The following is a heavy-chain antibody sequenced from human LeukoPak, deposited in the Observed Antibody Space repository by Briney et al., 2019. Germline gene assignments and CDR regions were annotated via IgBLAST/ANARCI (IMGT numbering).Heavy chain of an antibody. CDR2: ISGDGGST. Sequence: PGGSLRLSCAASGFTFDDYAMHWARQAPGKGLEWVSLISGDGGSTNYADSVKGRFTISRDNSKNSLYLQMNSLRTEDTALYYCAKVGYGQLGLFDYWGQGTLVTVSS. J-gene: IGHJ4*02. D-gene: IGHD5-18*01. CDR1: GFTFDDYA. V-gene: IGHV3-43*02. CDR3: AKVGYGQLGLFDY.